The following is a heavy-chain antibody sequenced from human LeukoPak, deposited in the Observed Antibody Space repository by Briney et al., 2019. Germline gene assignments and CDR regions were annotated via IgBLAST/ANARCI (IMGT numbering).Heavy chain of an antibody. J-gene: IGHJ4*02. CDR3: ARLGAGSFDY. CDR1: GGTFSSYA. CDR2: IIPIFGTA. Sequence: EASVTVSCKASGGTFSSYAISWVRQAPGQGLEWMGGIIPIFGTANYAQKFQGRVTITADESTSTAYMELSSLRSEDTAVYYCARLGAGSFDYWGQGTLVTVSS. D-gene: IGHD4/OR15-4a*01. V-gene: IGHV1-69*01.